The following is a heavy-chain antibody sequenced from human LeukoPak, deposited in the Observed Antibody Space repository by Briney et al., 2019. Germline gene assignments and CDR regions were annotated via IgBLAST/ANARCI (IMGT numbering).Heavy chain of an antibody. V-gene: IGHV3-30*18. CDR1: VFTFSTYG. D-gene: IGHD2-21*01. J-gene: IGHJ4*02. CDR2: ISYDGSNE. Sequence: GGSLRLSSAASVFTFSTYGMHWVRQAPGKGLEWVAVISYDGSNEYYADSVKGRFTISRDNSKNTLYPQMSSLRAEDTAVYYCAKEFNRGLPDYWGQGTLVTVPS. CDR3: AKEFNRGLPDY.